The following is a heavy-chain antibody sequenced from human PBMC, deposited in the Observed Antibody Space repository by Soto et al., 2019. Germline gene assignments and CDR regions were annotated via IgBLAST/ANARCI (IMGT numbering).Heavy chain of an antibody. Sequence: QVQLVQSGAEVKKPGASVKVSCKASGYTFTRYYIHWVRQAPGQGLEWMGMINPSGGSTTYAQKFPGRVTMTRDTSTSTVYMELSSLRSEDTAVFYCARDQGIAARLFDYWGQGTLVTVSS. V-gene: IGHV1-46*01. CDR1: GYTFTRYY. D-gene: IGHD6-6*01. CDR3: ARDQGIAARLFDY. J-gene: IGHJ4*02. CDR2: INPSGGST.